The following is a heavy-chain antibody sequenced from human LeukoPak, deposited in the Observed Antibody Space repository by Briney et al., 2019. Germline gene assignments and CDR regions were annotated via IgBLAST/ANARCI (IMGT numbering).Heavy chain of an antibody. CDR1: GYTFTSYG. V-gene: IGHV1-18*01. CDR2: ISANNGNT. CDR3: ARDRDVVVVALETWFDP. D-gene: IGHD2-15*01. Sequence: ASVKVSCKASGYTFTSYGISWVRQAPGQGLEWMGWISANNGNTNYAQKLQGRVTMTTATSTSTAYMELRRLRSDDTAVYYCARDRDVVVVALETWFDPWGQGTLVTVSS. J-gene: IGHJ5*02.